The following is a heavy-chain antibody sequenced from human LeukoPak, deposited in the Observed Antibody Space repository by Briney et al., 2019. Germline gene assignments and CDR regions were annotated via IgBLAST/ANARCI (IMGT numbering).Heavy chain of an antibody. J-gene: IGHJ4*02. CDR1: GYSFTSYW. CDR2: IYPGDSDT. D-gene: IGHD3-22*01. CDR3: ARSYDSSGYYVGLDY. V-gene: IGHV5-51*01. Sequence: GESLKISCKGSGYSFTSYWIGWVRQMPGKGLEWMGIIYPGDSDTRYSPSFQGQVTISADKSISTAYLQWSSLQASDTAMYYCARSYDSSGYYVGLDYWGQGTLVTVSS.